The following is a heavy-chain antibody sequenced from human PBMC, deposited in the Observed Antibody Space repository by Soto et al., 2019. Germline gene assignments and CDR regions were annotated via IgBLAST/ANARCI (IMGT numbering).Heavy chain of an antibody. D-gene: IGHD2-15*01. CDR3: ARGDCVGGSCYSLAGSFYYYMDV. V-gene: IGHV3-74*01. CDR1: GFTFSNYW. J-gene: IGHJ6*03. Sequence: EVKLVESGGGLVQPGGSLRLFCAASGFTFSNYWMYWVRQAPGQGLVWVSRINSDGSVSRYADSVKGRLTISRDNVKNTLYLQMNSLRVEDTAVYYCARGDCVGGSCYSLAGSFYYYMDVWGKGTTVTVFS. CDR2: INSDGSVS.